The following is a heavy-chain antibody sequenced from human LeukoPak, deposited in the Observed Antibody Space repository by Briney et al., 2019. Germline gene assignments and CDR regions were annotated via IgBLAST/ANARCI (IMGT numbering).Heavy chain of an antibody. CDR1: GVSVSGYW. Sequence: GGSLRLSCAVSGVSVSGYWMTWVRQAPGKGLEWVANIKQDGSEKNYVDSVKGRFTISRDNAENSLFLQMNSLRVEDTAVYYCAREWQGGIAAAGTRIEGDYWGQGTLVAVSS. J-gene: IGHJ4*02. CDR2: IKQDGSEK. V-gene: IGHV3-7*01. D-gene: IGHD6-13*01. CDR3: AREWQGGIAAAGTRIEGDY.